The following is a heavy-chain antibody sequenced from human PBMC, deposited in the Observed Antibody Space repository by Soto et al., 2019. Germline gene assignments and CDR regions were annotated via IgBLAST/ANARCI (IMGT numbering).Heavy chain of an antibody. J-gene: IGHJ4*02. V-gene: IGHV3-23*01. CDR1: GFTFSTYA. CDR2: ISVSGGNT. D-gene: IGHD6-6*01. CDR3: AKDLGSSPPGDF. Sequence: EVQLLESGGGLVQPGGSLRLSCAASGFTFSTYAMSWVRQAPGKGLEWVSSISVSGGNTYYPDSVKGRFATSRDISKNTLYLQMNSLRAEDTALYYCAKDLGSSPPGDFWGQGTLVTVSS.